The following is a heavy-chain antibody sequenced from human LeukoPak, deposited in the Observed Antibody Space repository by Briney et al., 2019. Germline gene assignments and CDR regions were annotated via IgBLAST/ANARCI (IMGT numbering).Heavy chain of an antibody. CDR1: GYTFTDYY. J-gene: IGHJ4*02. Sequence: SVKVSCKASGYTFTDYYIHWVRQAPGQGLEWMGGIIPIFGTANYAQKFQGRVTITADESTSTAYMELSSLRSEDTAVYYCARDLAPSLNVWGSYRYIGYFDYWGQGTLVTVSS. D-gene: IGHD3-16*02. CDR3: ARDLAPSLNVWGSYRYIGYFDY. V-gene: IGHV1-69*13. CDR2: IIPIFGTA.